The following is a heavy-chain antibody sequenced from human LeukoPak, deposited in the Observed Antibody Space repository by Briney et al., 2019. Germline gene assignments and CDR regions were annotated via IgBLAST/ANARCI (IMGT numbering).Heavy chain of an antibody. D-gene: IGHD5-18*01. CDR3: ARGSYHRRGYSYGRGGNFDY. CDR1: GGSFSGYY. V-gene: IGHV4-34*01. J-gene: IGHJ4*02. Sequence: SETLSLTCAVYGGSFSGYYWSWIRQPPGKGLEWIGEINHSGSTNYNPSLKSRVTISVDTSKNQFSLKLSSVTAADTAVYYCARGSYHRRGYSYGRGGNFDYWGQGTLVTVSS. CDR2: INHSGST.